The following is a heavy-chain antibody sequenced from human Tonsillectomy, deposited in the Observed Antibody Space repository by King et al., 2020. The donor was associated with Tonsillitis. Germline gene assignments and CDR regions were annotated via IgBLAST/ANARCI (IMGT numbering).Heavy chain of an antibody. D-gene: IGHD5-24*01. J-gene: IGHJ4*02. CDR3: AKDRANIAYNSDAGLDY. V-gene: IGHV3-23*04. CDR1: GFTFTIYP. CDR2: ISGSGGST. Sequence: QLVQSGGGLVQPGGSLRLSCAASGFTFTIYPMNWVRQAPGKGLEWVSGISGSGGSTYYADSVKGRFTISRDNSKNTLYLQMNTLRAEDTALYYCAKDRANIAYNSDAGLDYWGQGSLVTVSS.